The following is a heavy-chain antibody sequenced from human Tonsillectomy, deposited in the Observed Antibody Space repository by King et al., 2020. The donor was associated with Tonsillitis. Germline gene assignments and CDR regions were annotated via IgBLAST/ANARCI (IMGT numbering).Heavy chain of an antibody. CDR3: ATEPADIVARGGAASYYYHGLDV. D-gene: IGHD5-12*01. CDR2: INPNSGGT. CDR1: GYTFTGYY. V-gene: IGHV1-2*04. Sequence: QLVQSGAEVKKPGASVKVSCKASGYTFTGYYMHWVRQVPGQGLEWMGWINPNSGGTNYAQKFQGWVTMTRATYITAAYMELSRLRSDDTAVYYCATEPADIVARGGAASYYYHGLDVWGQGTTVTVSS. J-gene: IGHJ6*02.